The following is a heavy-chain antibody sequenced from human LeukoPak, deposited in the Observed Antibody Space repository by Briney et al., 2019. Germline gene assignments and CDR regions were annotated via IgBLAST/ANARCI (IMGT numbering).Heavy chain of an antibody. D-gene: IGHD5-18*01. V-gene: IGHV1-2*02. CDR1: GYSFTAFY. CDR2: INPNYGNT. J-gene: IGHJ5*02. CDR3: ARVDTTPYNAFDP. Sequence: ASVKVSCEAPGYSFTAFYIHWVRQAPGQGPEWMGWINPNYGNTKYVQKFQGRVTMTSDTSISTAYMELSRLTSDDTAVYYCARVDTTPYNAFDPWGQGTLVTVSS.